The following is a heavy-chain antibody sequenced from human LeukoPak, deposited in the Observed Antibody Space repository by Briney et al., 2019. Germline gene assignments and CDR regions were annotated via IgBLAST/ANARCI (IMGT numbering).Heavy chain of an antibody. J-gene: IGHJ4*02. D-gene: IGHD6-19*01. CDR2: INPNSGGT. CDR1: GYTFTGYY. CDR3: AMTLKAVAGLFDY. Sequence: VASVKVSCKASGYTFTGYYMHWVRQAPGQGFEWMGRINPNSGGTNYAQKFQGRVTMTRDTSISTAYMELSRLRSDDTAVYYCAMTLKAVAGLFDYWGQGTLVTVSS. V-gene: IGHV1-2*06.